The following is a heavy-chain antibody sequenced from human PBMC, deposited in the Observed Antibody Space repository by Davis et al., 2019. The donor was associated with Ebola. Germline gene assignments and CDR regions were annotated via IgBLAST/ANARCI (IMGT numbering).Heavy chain of an antibody. CDR3: AKDRIRTVPDAFDM. J-gene: IGHJ3*02. Sequence: PGGSLRLSCAASGFTFRNFCMSWVRQAPGKGLEWVANIKDDGSEKYYVDSVKGRFTISRDNSKNTLYLQMNSLRAEDTAVYYCAKDRIRTVPDAFDMWDQGTMVTVSS. CDR1: GFTFRNFC. D-gene: IGHD2-15*01. CDR2: IKDDGSEK. V-gene: IGHV3-7*03.